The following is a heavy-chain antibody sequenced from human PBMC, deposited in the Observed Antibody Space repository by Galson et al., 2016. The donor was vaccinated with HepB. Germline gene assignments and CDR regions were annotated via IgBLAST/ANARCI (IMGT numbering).Heavy chain of an antibody. D-gene: IGHD5-24*01. CDR3: AREGDGTNTLTYYYGMDV. CDR1: GGTFSDYA. V-gene: IGHV1-69*13. CDR2: IIPILGTA. J-gene: IGHJ6*02. Sequence: SVKVSCKASGGTFSDYAISWVRQAPGQGLEWMGGIIPILGTANYAQKSQGRVTITADESTSTAFMELNSLTSEDTAVYYCAREGDGTNTLTYYYGMDVWGQGTTVTVAS.